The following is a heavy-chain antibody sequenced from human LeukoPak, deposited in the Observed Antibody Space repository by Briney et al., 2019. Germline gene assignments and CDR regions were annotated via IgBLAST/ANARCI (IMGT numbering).Heavy chain of an antibody. D-gene: IGHD5-18*01. CDR3: ARDVGDTGNWFDP. Sequence: ASVKVSCKASGYTFTGYYMHWVRQAPGQGLEWMGWINPNSGGTNYAQKFQGRVTMTRDTSISTAYMELSRLRSDGTAVYYCARDVGDTGNWFDPWGQGTLVTVSS. J-gene: IGHJ5*02. CDR2: INPNSGGT. CDR1: GYTFTGYY. V-gene: IGHV1-2*02.